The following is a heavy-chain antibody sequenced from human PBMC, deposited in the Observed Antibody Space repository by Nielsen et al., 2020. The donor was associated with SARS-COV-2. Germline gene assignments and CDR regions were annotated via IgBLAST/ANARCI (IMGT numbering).Heavy chain of an antibody. CDR2: VDIDGNT. Sequence: GESLKISCAASGFSVSRKDMNWVRQAPGKGLEWLSVVDIDGNTNYAGSVKGRFTISRHSSANTLFLEMRSLRLEDTAVYYCARGLRDISTESHYFGNWGQGTLVTVSS. D-gene: IGHD3-9*01. V-gene: IGHV3-53*04. CDR3: ARGLRDISTESHYFGN. CDR1: GFSVSRKD. J-gene: IGHJ4*02.